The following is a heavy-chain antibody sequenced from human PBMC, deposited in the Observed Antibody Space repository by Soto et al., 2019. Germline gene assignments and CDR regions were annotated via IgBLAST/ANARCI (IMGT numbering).Heavy chain of an antibody. D-gene: IGHD3-22*01. CDR3: ARDRVRYYYDSSGYDAFDY. Sequence: GGSLRLSCAASGFTFSSYGMHWVRQAPGKGLEWVAVIWYDGSNKYYADSVKGRFTISRDNSKNTLYLQMNSLRAEDTAVYYCARDRVRYYYDSSGYDAFDYWGQGTLVTVSS. J-gene: IGHJ4*02. CDR1: GFTFSSYG. CDR2: IWYDGSNK. V-gene: IGHV3-33*01.